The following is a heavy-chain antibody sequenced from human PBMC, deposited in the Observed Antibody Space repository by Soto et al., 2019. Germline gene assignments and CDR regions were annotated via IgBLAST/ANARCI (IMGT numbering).Heavy chain of an antibody. CDR2: IYPGDSDT. D-gene: IGHD3-16*02. CDR3: ARHAVITLGGVIVSNYFSY. V-gene: IGHV5-51*01. CDR1: GYKVSTWHNFTSYW. J-gene: IGHJ4*02. Sequence: PGESLKISCMGSGYKVSTWHNFTSYWTGWVRQMPGKGLEWMGIIYPGDSDTNYSSSFQGHVTFSVDKSISTAYLHWRGLKASDTAMYYCARHAVITLGGVIVSNYFSYWGQGTLVTVSS.